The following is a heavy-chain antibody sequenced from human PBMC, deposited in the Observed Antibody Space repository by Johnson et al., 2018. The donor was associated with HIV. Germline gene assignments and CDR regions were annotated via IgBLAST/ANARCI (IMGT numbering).Heavy chain of an antibody. CDR1: GFIFSSYS. CDR2: ISYDGHNE. Sequence: QVQLVESGGGVVQPGRSLRLSCAASGFIFSSYSMHWVRQAPGKGLEWVAVISYDGHNEYYADSVEGRFTISRDNSKNTLYLQMNSLRAEDTAVYYCARGPYDYVWGSYRFIGAFDIWGQGTMVTVSS. J-gene: IGHJ3*02. CDR3: ARGPYDYVWGSYRFIGAFDI. D-gene: IGHD3-16*02. V-gene: IGHV3-30*04.